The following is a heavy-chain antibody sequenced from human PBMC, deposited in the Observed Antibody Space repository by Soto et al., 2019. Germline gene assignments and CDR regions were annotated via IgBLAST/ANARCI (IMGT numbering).Heavy chain of an antibody. CDR3: SRAAAGDYYYYYGMDV. J-gene: IGHJ6*02. CDR2: ISAYNGNT. CDR1: GYTFTSYG. D-gene: IGHD3-10*01. Sequence: ASVKVSCKASGYTFTSYGISWVRQAPGQGLEWMGWISAYNGNTNYAQKRQGRVTMTTDTSTSTAYMELRCLRFDDSAVYYCSRAAAGDYYYYYGMDVWGQGTTVTVSS. V-gene: IGHV1-18*01.